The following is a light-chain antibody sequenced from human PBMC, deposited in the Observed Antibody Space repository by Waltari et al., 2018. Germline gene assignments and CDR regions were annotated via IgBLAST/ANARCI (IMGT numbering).Light chain of an antibody. CDR3: QQTAGSLRA. CDR1: RSISNY. J-gene: IGKJ2*01. Sequence: DIQMTQSPSSLSASVGDRVTISCRASRSISNYLNWYQHTPGKAPKRLIYAASNLESGVPSRFAGGGSGTDFTLTISSVQPEDFATYYCQQTAGSLRAFGQGTKVEIK. V-gene: IGKV1-39*01. CDR2: AAS.